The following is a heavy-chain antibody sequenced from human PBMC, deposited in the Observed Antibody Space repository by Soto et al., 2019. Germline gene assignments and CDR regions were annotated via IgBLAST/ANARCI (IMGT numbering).Heavy chain of an antibody. CDR1: AGSISSSSYY. Sequence: QLQLQESGPGLVKPSETLSLTCTVSAGSISSSSYYWGWIRQPPGKGLEWIGSIYYSGSTYYNPSLKSRVTISVDTSKNQFSLELSSVTAADTAVYYCARPDCSDDAFDIWGQGTMVTVSS. D-gene: IGHD2-21*01. J-gene: IGHJ3*02. CDR2: IYYSGST. V-gene: IGHV4-39*01. CDR3: ARPDCSDDAFDI.